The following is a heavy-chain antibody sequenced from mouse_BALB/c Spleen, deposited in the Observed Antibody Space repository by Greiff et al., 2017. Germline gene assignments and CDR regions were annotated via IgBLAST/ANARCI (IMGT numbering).Heavy chain of an antibody. CDR3: ARSRYYGGGAMDY. V-gene: IGHV14-3*02. D-gene: IGHD1-1*01. Sequence: EVKLQQSGAELVKPGASVKLSCTASGFNIKDTYMHWVKQRPEQGLEWIGRIDPANGNTKYDPKFQGKATITADTSSNTAYLQLSSLTSEDTAVYYCARSRYYGGGAMDYWGQGTSVTVSS. J-gene: IGHJ4*01. CDR2: IDPANGNT. CDR1: GFNIKDTY.